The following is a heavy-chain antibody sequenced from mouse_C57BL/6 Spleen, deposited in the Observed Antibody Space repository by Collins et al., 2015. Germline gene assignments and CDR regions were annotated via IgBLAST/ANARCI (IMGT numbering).Heavy chain of an antibody. D-gene: IGHD2-2*01. CDR3: ARRLTYYAMDY. CDR2: IYPGDGDT. V-gene: IGHV1-82*01. Sequence: QVQLQQSGPELVKPGASVKISCKASGYAFSSSWMNWVKQRPGKGLEWIGRIYPGDGDTNYNGKFKGKATLTADKSSSTAYMQLSSLTSEDSAVYFCARRLTYYAMDYWGQGTSVTVSS. CDR1: GYAFSSSW. J-gene: IGHJ4*01.